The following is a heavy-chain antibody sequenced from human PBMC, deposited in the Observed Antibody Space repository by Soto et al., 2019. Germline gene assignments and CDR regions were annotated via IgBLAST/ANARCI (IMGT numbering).Heavy chain of an antibody. CDR2: ISWDGGST. CDR1: GFTFDDYT. Sequence: PGGSLRLSCAASGFTFDDYTMHWVRQAPGKGLEWVSLISWDGGSTYYADSVKGRFTISRDNSKNSLYLQMNSLRTEDTALYYCAKDIKYSTPGPYYYYGMDVWGQGTTVTVSS. CDR3: AKDIKYSTPGPYYYYGMDV. V-gene: IGHV3-43*01. D-gene: IGHD6-6*01. J-gene: IGHJ6*02.